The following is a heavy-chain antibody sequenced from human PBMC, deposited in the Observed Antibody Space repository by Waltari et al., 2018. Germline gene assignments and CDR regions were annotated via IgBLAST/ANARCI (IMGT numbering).Heavy chain of an antibody. D-gene: IGHD3-10*01. CDR2: IYTSGST. CDR1: GGSISSGSYY. V-gene: IGHV4-61*02. Sequence: GGSISSGSYYWTWIRQPAGKGLEWIGRIYTSGSTNYNPSLRSRLTISVDTSNNQFSLKLSSVTAADTAVYYCARDPPQLADAFDIWGQGTMVTVSS. J-gene: IGHJ3*02. CDR3: ARDPPQLADAFDI.